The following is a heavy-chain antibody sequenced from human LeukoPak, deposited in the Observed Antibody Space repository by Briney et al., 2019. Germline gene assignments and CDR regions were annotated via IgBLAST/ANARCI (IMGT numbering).Heavy chain of an antibody. CDR3: ASSAGGAAAGIGY. D-gene: IGHD6-13*01. V-gene: IGHV1-2*02. CDR2: INPNSGGT. J-gene: IGHJ4*02. Sequence: ASVKVSCKASGYTFTGYYMHWVRQAPGQGLEWMGWINPNSGGTNYAQKFQGRVTMTRDTSISTAYMELSRLRSDDAAVYYCASSAGGAAAGIGYWGQGILVTVSS. CDR1: GYTFTGYY.